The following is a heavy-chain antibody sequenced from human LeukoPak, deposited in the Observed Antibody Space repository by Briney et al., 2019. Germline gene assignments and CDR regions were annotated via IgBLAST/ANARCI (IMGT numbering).Heavy chain of an antibody. CDR1: GNYW. CDR2: INSDGSWT. V-gene: IGHV3-74*01. D-gene: IGHD1-1*01. Sequence: PGGSLRLSCAASGNYWMHWVRQAPGKGLVWVSHINSDGSWTSYADSVKGRFTISGDNSKNTLYLQMNSLRAEDTAVYYCAKMYRLFDYWGQGTLVTVSS. CDR3: AKMYRLFDY. J-gene: IGHJ4*02.